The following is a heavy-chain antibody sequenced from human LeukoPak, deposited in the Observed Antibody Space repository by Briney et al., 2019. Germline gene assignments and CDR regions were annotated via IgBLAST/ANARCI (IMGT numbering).Heavy chain of an antibody. V-gene: IGHV3-21*01. J-gene: IGHJ3*02. CDR2: ISSSSSYI. CDR1: GFTFSIYS. Sequence: GGSLRLSCAASGFTFSIYSMNWVRQAPGEGLEWVSSISSSSSYIYYADSVKGRFTISRDNAKNSLYLQMNSLRAEDTAVYYCARDSPYIVVVPAAISSTFDIWGQGTMVTVSS. CDR3: ARDSPYIVVVPAAISSTFDI. D-gene: IGHD2-2*01.